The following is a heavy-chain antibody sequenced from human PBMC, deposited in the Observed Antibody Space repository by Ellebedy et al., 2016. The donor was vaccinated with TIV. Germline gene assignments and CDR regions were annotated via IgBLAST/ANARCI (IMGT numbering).Heavy chain of an antibody. CDR2: ISSSGSTI. CDR3: AKDIHYGETGGAFDI. V-gene: IGHV3-11*01. Sequence: GESLKISCAASGFTFSDYYMNWIRQAPGKGLEWVSYISSSGSTIYYADSVKGRFTISRDNAKNSLYLQMNSLRTEDTALYYCAKDIHYGETGGAFDIWGQGTMVTVSS. CDR1: GFTFSDYY. J-gene: IGHJ3*02. D-gene: IGHD4-17*01.